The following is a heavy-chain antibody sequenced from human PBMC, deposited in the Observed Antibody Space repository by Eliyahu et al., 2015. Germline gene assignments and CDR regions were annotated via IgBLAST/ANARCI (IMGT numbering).Heavy chain of an antibody. D-gene: IGHD2-15*01. V-gene: IGHV4-39*01. Sequence: QLQLQESGPGLVKPSETLSLTCTVSGGSISSSSYYWGWIRQPPGKGLEWIGSIYYSGSTYYNPSLKSRVTISVDTSKNQFSLKLSSVTAADTAVYYCARRYCSGGSCHDAFDIWGQGTMVTVSS. CDR3: ARRYCSGGSCHDAFDI. J-gene: IGHJ3*02. CDR1: GGSISSSSYY. CDR2: IYYSGST.